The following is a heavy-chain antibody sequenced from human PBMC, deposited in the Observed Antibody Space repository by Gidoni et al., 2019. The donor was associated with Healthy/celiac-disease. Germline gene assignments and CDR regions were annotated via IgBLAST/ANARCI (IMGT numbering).Heavy chain of an antibody. Sequence: EVQLVESGGGLVQPGGSLRLSCAASGFTFSSYWMSWVRQAPGKGLEWVANIKQDGSEKYYVDSVKGRFTISRDNAKNSLYLQMNSLRAEDTAVYYCARGLWFGEFYFDYWGQGTLVTVSS. CDR2: IKQDGSEK. D-gene: IGHD3-10*01. J-gene: IGHJ4*02. CDR1: GFTFSSYW. V-gene: IGHV3-7*01. CDR3: ARGLWFGEFYFDY.